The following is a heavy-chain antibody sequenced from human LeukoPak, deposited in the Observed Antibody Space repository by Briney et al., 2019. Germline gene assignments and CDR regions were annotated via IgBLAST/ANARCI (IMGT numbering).Heavy chain of an antibody. CDR3: AKASEPVVVAASLPYYFDY. Sequence: GGSLRLSCAASGFTFEDYPMPWVRQAPGKGLEWVPGISWKSGSIGYADSVKGRFTISRDNAKNSLYLQMNSLRAEDTALYYCAKASEPVVVAASLPYYFDYWGQGTLVTVSS. V-gene: IGHV3-9*01. CDR2: ISWKSGSI. D-gene: IGHD2-15*01. J-gene: IGHJ4*02. CDR1: GFTFEDYP.